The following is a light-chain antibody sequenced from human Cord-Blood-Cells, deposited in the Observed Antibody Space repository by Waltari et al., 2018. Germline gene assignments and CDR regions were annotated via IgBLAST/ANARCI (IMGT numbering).Light chain of an antibody. CDR2: DAS. Sequence: VLTPSPATLSLSPGERATLSCRASQSVSSYLAWYQQKPGQAPRLLIYDASNRATGIPARFSGSGSGTDFTLTISSLEPEDFAVYYCQQRSNWLTFGGGTKVEIK. CDR3: QQRSNWLT. J-gene: IGKJ4*01. V-gene: IGKV3-11*01. CDR1: QSVSSY.